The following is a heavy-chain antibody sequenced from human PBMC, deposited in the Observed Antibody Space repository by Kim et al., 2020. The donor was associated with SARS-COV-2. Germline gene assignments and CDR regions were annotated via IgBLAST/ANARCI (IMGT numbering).Heavy chain of an antibody. CDR1: GFSLSTSGMC. D-gene: IGHD3-22*01. CDR2: IDWDDDK. CDR3: ARIRAPIVAMDV. Sequence: SGPTLVNPTQTLTLTCTFSGFSLSTSGMCVSWIRQPPGKALEWLARIDWDDDKYYSTSLKTRLTISKDTSKNQVVLTMTNMDPVDTATYYCARIRAPIVAMDVWGQATTVTVSS. V-gene: IGHV2-70*11. J-gene: IGHJ6*02.